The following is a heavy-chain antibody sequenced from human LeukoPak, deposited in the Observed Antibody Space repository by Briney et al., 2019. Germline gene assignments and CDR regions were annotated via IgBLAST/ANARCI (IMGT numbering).Heavy chain of an antibody. V-gene: IGHV4-31*03. Sequence: SETLSLTCFVSGGSISSGDYYWSWIRQHPGKGLEWIDYIYYSGSTYYNPSLKGRVTLSVDTSKNQFSLKLSSVTAADTAVYYCARFASSRGAFDIWGQGTLVTVSS. J-gene: IGHJ3*02. CDR2: IYYSGST. CDR3: ARFASSRGAFDI. CDR1: GGSISSGDYY. D-gene: IGHD2-21*01.